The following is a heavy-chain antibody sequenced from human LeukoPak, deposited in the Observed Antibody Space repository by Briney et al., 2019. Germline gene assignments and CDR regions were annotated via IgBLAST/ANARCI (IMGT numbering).Heavy chain of an antibody. CDR3: ATGYGGNSGSWYFDL. Sequence: SETLSLTCTVSGGSISSYYWSWIRQPAGKGLEWIGRIYSSGNTNYNPSLQSRVTMSLDTSKNQFSLKLSSVTAADTAVYYCATGYGGNSGSWYFDLWGRGTLVAVSS. J-gene: IGHJ2*01. V-gene: IGHV4-4*07. CDR2: IYSSGNT. CDR1: GGSISSYY. D-gene: IGHD4-23*01.